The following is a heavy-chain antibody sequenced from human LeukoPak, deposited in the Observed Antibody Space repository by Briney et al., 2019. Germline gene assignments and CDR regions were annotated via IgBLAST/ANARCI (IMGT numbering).Heavy chain of an antibody. CDR1: GGSISSSSYY. Sequence: PSETLSLTCTVSGGSISSSSYYWGWIRQPPGKGLEWIGEINHSGSTNYNPSLKSRVTISVDTSKNQFSLKLSSVTAADTAVYYCARRRYYYDPTSFFDYWGQGTLVTVSS. CDR2: INHSGST. D-gene: IGHD3-22*01. CDR3: ARRRYYYDPTSFFDY. J-gene: IGHJ4*02. V-gene: IGHV4-39*07.